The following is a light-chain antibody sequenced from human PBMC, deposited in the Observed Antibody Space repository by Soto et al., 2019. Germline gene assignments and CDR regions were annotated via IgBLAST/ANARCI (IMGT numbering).Light chain of an antibody. J-gene: IGKJ1*01. V-gene: IGKV1-9*01. Sequence: DIQLTQSPSFLSASVGDRITITCRASQGISSYLAWYQQKPGKAPKLLIYAASTLQSGVPSRFSGSGSGTEFTLRISSLQPEDFATYYCQQLNSYPRTFGKGTKVEIK. CDR3: QQLNSYPRT. CDR1: QGISSY. CDR2: AAS.